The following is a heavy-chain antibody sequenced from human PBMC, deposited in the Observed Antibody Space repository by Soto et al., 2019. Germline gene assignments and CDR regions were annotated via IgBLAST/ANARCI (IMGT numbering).Heavy chain of an antibody. CDR3: ARARKRYYDSSGYYAYCYYGMDV. Sequence: SVKVSCKASGDTFSSYAISWVRQAPGQGLEWMGGIIPIFGTANYAQKFQGRVTITADKSTSTAYMELSSLRSEDTAVYYCARARKRYYDSSGYYAYCYYGMDVWGQGTTVTVSS. J-gene: IGHJ6*02. D-gene: IGHD3-22*01. CDR1: GDTFSSYA. V-gene: IGHV1-69*06. CDR2: IIPIFGTA.